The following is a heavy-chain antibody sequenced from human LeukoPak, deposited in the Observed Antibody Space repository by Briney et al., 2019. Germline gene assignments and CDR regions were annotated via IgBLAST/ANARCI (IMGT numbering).Heavy chain of an antibody. D-gene: IGHD3-10*01. CDR1: DDSISDYY. CDR3: AGDYGSGSYYTIDY. Sequence: SETLSLTCTVSDDSISDYYRGWIRQPPGKGLEWIGYFHNSGTSTYNPSLKSRVTISVDTSKNLFSLNLTSVTAADAAVYYCAGDYGSGSYYTIDYWGREPWSPSPQ. CDR2: FHNSGTS. J-gene: IGHJ4*02. V-gene: IGHV4-59*08.